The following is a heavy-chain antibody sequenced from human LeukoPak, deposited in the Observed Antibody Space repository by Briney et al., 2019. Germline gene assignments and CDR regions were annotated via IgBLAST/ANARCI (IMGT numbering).Heavy chain of an antibody. CDR2: ISAYNGNT. CDR3: ARQWELLVDAFDI. D-gene: IGHD1-26*01. CDR1: GYTFSSYG. V-gene: IGHV1-18*01. Sequence: VKVSCKASGYTFSSYGISWVRQAPGQGLEWMGWISAYNGNTNYAQKLQGRVTMTTDTSTSTAYMELRSLRSDDTAVYYCARQWELLVDAFDIWGQGTMVTVSS. J-gene: IGHJ3*02.